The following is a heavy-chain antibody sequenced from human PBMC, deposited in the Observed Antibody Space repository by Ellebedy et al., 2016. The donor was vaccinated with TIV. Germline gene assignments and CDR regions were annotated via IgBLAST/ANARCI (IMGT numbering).Heavy chain of an antibody. J-gene: IGHJ4*02. CDR3: AKDTEGYYGSGSYWDYFDY. D-gene: IGHD3-10*01. V-gene: IGHV3-23*01. CDR2: ISGSGGST. Sequence: PGGSLRLSCAASGFTFSSYAMSWVRQAPGKGLEWVSAISGSGGSTYYADSVKGRFTISRDNSKNTLYLQMNSLRAEDTAVYYCAKDTEGYYGSGSYWDYFDYWGQGTLVTVSS. CDR1: GFTFSSYA.